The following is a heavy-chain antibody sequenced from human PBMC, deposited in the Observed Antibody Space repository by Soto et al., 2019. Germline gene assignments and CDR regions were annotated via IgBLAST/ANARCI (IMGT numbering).Heavy chain of an antibody. CDR2: IGTAGDT. J-gene: IGHJ6*02. Sequence: GGSLRLSCAASGFTFSSYDMHWVRQATGKGLEWVSAIGTAGDTYYPGSVKGRFTISRENAKNSLYLQMNSLRAEDTAVYYCARSEHYYDSSGYYYHAGMDVWGQGTTVTVSS. V-gene: IGHV3-13*01. CDR1: GFTFSSYD. D-gene: IGHD3-22*01. CDR3: ARSEHYYDSSGYYYHAGMDV.